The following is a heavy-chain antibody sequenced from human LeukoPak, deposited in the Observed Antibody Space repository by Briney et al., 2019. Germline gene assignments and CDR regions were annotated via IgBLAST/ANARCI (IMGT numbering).Heavy chain of an antibody. D-gene: IGHD6-13*01. Sequence: PGGSLRLSCAASEFTFSSYTMNWVRQAPGKGLEWVSSISASGSSINYAAPVKGRISISRDNAKNSLYLQMNSLRPDDTAVYYCARASGSTWYGFYFDYWGQGTLVTVSS. CDR2: ISASGSSI. J-gene: IGHJ4*02. CDR3: ARASGSTWYGFYFDY. CDR1: EFTFSSYT. V-gene: IGHV3-21*01.